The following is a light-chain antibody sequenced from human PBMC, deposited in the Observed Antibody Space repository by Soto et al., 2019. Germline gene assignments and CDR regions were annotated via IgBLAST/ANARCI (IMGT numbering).Light chain of an antibody. CDR2: NVA. J-gene: IGLJ2*01. CDR3: SSYADSSTVV. CDR1: SSDVGGHNY. V-gene: IGLV2-14*03. Sequence: QSVLTQVASVSASPGQSITISCTGTSSDVGGHNYVSWYQQHPGNAPKLMIYNVAYRPSGISNRFSGSKSGNTASLTISGLQADDEAYYYCSSYADSSTVVFGGGTKLTVL.